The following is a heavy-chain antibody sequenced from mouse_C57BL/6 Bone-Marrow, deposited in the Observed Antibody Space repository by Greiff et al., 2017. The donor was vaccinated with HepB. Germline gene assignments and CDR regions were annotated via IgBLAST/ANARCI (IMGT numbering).Heavy chain of an antibody. D-gene: IGHD1-1*01. J-gene: IGHJ4*01. Sequence: EVKVVESGGGLVQPGESLKLSCESNEYEFPSHDMSWVRKTPEKRLELVAAINSDGGSTYYPDTMERRFIISRDNTKKTLYLQMSSLRSEDTALYYCARQGDDSSSNAMDYWGQGTSVTVSS. CDR1: EYEFPSHD. V-gene: IGHV5-2*01. CDR2: INSDGGST. CDR3: ARQGDDSSSNAMDY.